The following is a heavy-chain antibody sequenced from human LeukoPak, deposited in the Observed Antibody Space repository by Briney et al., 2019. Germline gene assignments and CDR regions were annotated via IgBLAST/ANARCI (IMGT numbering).Heavy chain of an antibody. D-gene: IGHD5-24*01. CDR3: ASTSHRDGYNEPYYFDY. CDR1: GYTFSDYY. CDR2: IHPNSGGT. V-gene: IGHV1-2*02. Sequence: ASVTVSCKASGYTFSDYYIHWVRQAPGQGLEWMEWIHPNSGGTNYLQKFHGRVTMTRDTSISAAYMDLANLRSDDTAVYYCASTSHRDGYNEPYYFDYWGQGTLVTVSS. J-gene: IGHJ4*02.